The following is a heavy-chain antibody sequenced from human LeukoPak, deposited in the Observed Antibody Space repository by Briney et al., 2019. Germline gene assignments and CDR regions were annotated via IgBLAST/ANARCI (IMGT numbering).Heavy chain of an antibody. CDR3: AKDQWIQQLLGSHFDY. D-gene: IGHD5-18*01. CDR1: GFTFAKFA. Sequence: GGSLRLSCAMSGFTFAKFAMSWVRQAPGKGLEWVSAISGSGIVTYYADSVKGRFTISRDNSKNTLYLQMNSVRAEDTAVYYCAKDQWIQQLLGSHFDYWGQGTLVTVSS. V-gene: IGHV3-23*01. CDR2: ISGSGIVT. J-gene: IGHJ4*02.